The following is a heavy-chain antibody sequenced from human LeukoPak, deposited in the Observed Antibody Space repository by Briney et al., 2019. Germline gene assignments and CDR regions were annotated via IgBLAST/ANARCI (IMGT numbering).Heavy chain of an antibody. V-gene: IGHV4-34*01. CDR2: INHSGST. Sequence: SETLSLTCAVYGGSFSGYYWSWIRQPPGKGLEWIGEINHSGSTNYNPSLKSRVTISVDTSKNQFSLKLSSVTAADTAVYYCARGLYDSSGYNAFDIWGQGTMVTVSS. CDR3: ARGLYDSSGYNAFDI. CDR1: GGSFSGYY. D-gene: IGHD3-22*01. J-gene: IGHJ3*02.